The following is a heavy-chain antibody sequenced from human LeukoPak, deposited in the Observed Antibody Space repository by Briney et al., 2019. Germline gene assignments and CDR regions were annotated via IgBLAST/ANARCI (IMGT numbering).Heavy chain of an antibody. CDR1: GASISGYY. CDR2: IHYSGNT. J-gene: IGHJ5*02. V-gene: IGHV4-59*01. Sequence: SETLSLTCTVSGASISGYYWSWIRQPPGKGLEWIGYIHYSGNTKYNSSLKSRVTTSVDTSRSQFSLKLSSVTAADTAVYYCARGVGCSGGSCYSVYWLDPWGQGTLVTVPS. D-gene: IGHD2-15*01. CDR3: ARGVGCSGGSCYSVYWLDP.